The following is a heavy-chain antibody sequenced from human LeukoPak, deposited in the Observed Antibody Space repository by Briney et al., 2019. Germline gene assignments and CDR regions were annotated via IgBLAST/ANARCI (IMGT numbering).Heavy chain of an antibody. V-gene: IGHV1-2*02. D-gene: IGHD6-19*01. CDR3: ARDGNEAVAGTGAVTY. Sequence: ASVKFSCKTSGYIFTGYYMHWARQAPGQGLEWMGWINPNSGDTHYAQNFQGRVTMTRDTSISTAYMELSRLTSDDTAVYYCARDGNEAVAGTGAVTYWGQGTLVIVSS. CDR1: GYIFTGYY. CDR2: INPNSGDT. J-gene: IGHJ1*01.